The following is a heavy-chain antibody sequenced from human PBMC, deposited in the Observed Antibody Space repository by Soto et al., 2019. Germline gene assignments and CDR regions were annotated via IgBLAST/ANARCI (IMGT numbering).Heavy chain of an antibody. Sequence: PSETLSLTCTVPGGSISIGGYYWSWIRQHPGKGLEWIGYIYYSGSTYYNPSLKSRVTISVDTSKNQFSLKLSSVTAADTAVYYCARGYYDFWSGTHRHHHYRGQVPLVTVSS. J-gene: IGHJ4*02. CDR1: GGSISIGGYY. V-gene: IGHV4-31*03. D-gene: IGHD3-3*01. CDR2: IYYSGST. CDR3: ARGYYDFWSGTHRHHHY.